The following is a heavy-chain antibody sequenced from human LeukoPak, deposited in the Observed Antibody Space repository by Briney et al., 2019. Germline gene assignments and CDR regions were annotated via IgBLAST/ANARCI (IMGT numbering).Heavy chain of an antibody. CDR2: INWNGGST. CDR1: GFIFDDYG. J-gene: IGHJ4*02. V-gene: IGHV3-20*04. D-gene: IGHD6-19*01. Sequence: PGGSLRLSCAASGFIFDDYGMSWVRQAPGKGLEWVSGINWNGGSTGYVDSVKGRFTISRDNAKNSLSLQMNSLRAEDTALYYCARDMSSGWYSNFDYWGQGTLVTVSS. CDR3: ARDMSSGWYSNFDY.